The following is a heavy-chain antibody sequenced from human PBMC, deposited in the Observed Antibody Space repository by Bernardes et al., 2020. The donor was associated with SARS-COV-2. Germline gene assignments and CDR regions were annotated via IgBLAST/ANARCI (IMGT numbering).Heavy chain of an antibody. CDR2: FDPEDGET. Sequence: ASVKVSCKVSGYTLTELSMHWLRQAPGKGLEWMGGFDPEDGETIYAQKCQGRVTMTEDTSTDTAYMELSSLRSEDTAVYYCATSRQQLVANWFDPWGQGTLVTVSS. D-gene: IGHD6-13*01. CDR3: ATSRQQLVANWFDP. J-gene: IGHJ5*02. CDR1: GYTLTELS. V-gene: IGHV1-24*01.